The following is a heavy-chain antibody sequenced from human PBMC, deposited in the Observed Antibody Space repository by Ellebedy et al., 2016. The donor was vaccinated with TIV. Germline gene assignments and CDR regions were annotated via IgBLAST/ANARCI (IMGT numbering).Heavy chain of an antibody. CDR1: GYRFTNYW. J-gene: IGHJ6*02. Sequence: TVSCKGSGYRFTNYWIGWVRQMPGKGLEWMGIMYPGDSETRYSPSFQGQVTISVDKSISTAYLQWSSLKASDTAMYYCARGRAWYGMDVWGQGTTVTVSS. CDR3: ARGRAWYGMDV. CDR2: MYPGDSET. V-gene: IGHV5-51*01.